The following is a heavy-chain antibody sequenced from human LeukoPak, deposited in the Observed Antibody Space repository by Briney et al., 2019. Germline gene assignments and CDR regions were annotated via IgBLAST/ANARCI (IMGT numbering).Heavy chain of an antibody. V-gene: IGHV4-39*01. CDR2: IYYSGST. J-gene: IGHJ3*02. CDR1: GGSISSSSYY. Sequence: SETLSLTCTVSGGSISSSSYYWGWIRQPPGKGLEWIGSIYYSGSTYYNPSLKSRVTISVDTSKNQFSLKLSSVTAADTAVYYCARHPRGYFSSWGDAFDIWGQGTMVTVSS. CDR3: ARHPRGYFSSWGDAFDI. D-gene: IGHD6-13*01.